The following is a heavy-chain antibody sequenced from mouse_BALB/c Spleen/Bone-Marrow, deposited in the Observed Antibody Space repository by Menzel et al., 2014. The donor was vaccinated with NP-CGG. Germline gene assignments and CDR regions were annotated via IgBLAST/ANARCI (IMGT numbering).Heavy chain of an antibody. CDR1: GFNIKDTY. V-gene: IGHV14-3*02. D-gene: IGHD4-1*01. CDR2: IDPANGNT. Sequence: EVQLQESGAELVKPGASVKLSCTASGFNIKDTYMHWAKQRPEQGLEWIGRIDPANGNTKYDPKFQGKATITADTSSNTAYLQLSSLTSEDTAAYYCARWEYYAMDYWGQGTSVTVSS. J-gene: IGHJ4*01. CDR3: ARWEYYAMDY.